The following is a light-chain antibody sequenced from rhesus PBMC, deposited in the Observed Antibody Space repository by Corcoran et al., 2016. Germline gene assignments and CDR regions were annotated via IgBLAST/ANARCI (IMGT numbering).Light chain of an antibody. CDR3: LQYNGDPRT. J-gene: IGKJ1*01. CDR1: QGISSY. V-gene: IGKV1-43*02. Sequence: DIQMTQSPSSLSASVGARVTITCRASQGISSYFSWYQQKPGKAPKLLIYDASTLKSGVPSRFSGSGSGTDFTLTISSLQPEDCATYCCLQYNGDPRTFGQGTKVEIK. CDR2: DAS.